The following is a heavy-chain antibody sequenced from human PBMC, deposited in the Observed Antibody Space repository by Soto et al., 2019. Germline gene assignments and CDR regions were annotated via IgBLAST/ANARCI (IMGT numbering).Heavy chain of an antibody. Sequence: QVQLQESGPGLVKPLETLSLTCTVSGGSIDSGDYYWSWIRQPPRKGLEWIGYVYYSGTTNYNPFLKSRVTLSLDTSKNQFSLNLTSVTAADTAIYYCVRDRALDSSGHWFDTWGQGILVTVSS. D-gene: IGHD6-19*01. CDR1: GGSIDSGDYY. V-gene: IGHV4-61*08. J-gene: IGHJ5*02. CDR2: VYYSGTT. CDR3: VRDRALDSSGHWFDT.